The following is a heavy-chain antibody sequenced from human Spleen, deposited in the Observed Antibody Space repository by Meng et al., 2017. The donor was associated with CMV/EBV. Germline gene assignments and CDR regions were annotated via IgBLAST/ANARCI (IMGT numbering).Heavy chain of an antibody. CDR3: ARWVAARRYFDY. V-gene: IGHV3-53*01. J-gene: IGHJ4*02. CDR1: GFTVSSNY. CDR2: IYSGGST. D-gene: IGHD6-6*01. Sequence: GESLKISCAASGFTVSSNYMSWVRQAPGKGLEWVSVIYSGGSTYYADSVKGRFTISRDNAKNSLYLQMNSLRAEDTAVYYCARWVAARRYFDYWGQGTLVTVSS.